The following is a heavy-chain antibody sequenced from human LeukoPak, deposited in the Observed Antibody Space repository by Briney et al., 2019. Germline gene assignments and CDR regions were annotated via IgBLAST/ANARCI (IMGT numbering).Heavy chain of an antibody. CDR3: ARGGGGRDGYNSYY. J-gene: IGHJ4*02. V-gene: IGHV3-21*01. Sequence: PGGSLRLSCAASGFTFSSYSMNWVRQAPGKGLEWVSSISSSSSYIYYADSVKGRFTISRDNAKNSLYLQMNSLRAEDTAVYYCARGGGGRDGYNSYYWGQGTLVTVSS. D-gene: IGHD5-24*01. CDR2: ISSSSSYI. CDR1: GFTFSSYS.